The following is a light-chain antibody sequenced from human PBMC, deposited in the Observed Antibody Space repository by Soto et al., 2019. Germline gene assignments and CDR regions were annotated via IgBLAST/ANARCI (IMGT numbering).Light chain of an antibody. V-gene: IGKV3-20*01. Sequence: EIVLTQSPGTLSLSPGERATLSCRASQSVSSSYLAWYQQKPGQAPRLLIYGTSSRATGIPDRFSDSGSGTDFSLTISRLEPDDFAVYYCHQYGGSPTWTFGQGTKVEIK. CDR1: QSVSSSY. CDR3: HQYGGSPTWT. J-gene: IGKJ1*01. CDR2: GTS.